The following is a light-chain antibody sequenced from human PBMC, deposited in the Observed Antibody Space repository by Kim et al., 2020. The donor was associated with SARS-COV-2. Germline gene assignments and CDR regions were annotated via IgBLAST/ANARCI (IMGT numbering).Light chain of an antibody. Sequence: EIVMTQSPGTLSASPGERATLSCRASQSVRSYLAWYQQKPGQAPRLLIHDASTRATGIPARFSGSGFGTEFTLTISSLQSEDFAVYYCQHYNNWPLTFGGGTTVEI. CDR2: DAS. CDR1: QSVRSY. CDR3: QHYNNWPLT. V-gene: IGKV3-15*01. J-gene: IGKJ4*01.